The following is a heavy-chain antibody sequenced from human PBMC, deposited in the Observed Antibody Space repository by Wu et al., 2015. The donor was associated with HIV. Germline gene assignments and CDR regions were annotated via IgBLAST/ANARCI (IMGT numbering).Heavy chain of an antibody. CDR3: ARDGPDGFNPAYKYFDP. J-gene: IGHJ5*02. D-gene: IGHD5-24*01. CDR1: GGTLSDYA. Sequence: QVQLVQSGAEVKKPGSSVKVSCKTSGGTLSDYAINWVRQAPGQGLEWMGGIIPLFGTPNYAQKFQGRVTITTDKSMTTAYMELRSLRSEDTAVYYCARDGPDGFNPAYKYFDPWGHGNPG. V-gene: IGHV1-69*05. CDR2: IIPLFGTP.